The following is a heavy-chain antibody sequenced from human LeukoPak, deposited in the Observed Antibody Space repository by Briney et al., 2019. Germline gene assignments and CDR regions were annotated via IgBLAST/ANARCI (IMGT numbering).Heavy chain of an antibody. CDR3: ARQDSSAYYSWFDT. D-gene: IGHD3-22*01. Sequence: SETLSLTCTVSGGSISGYFWSWIRQPPGKGLEWIGDIYYSGSTNHNPSLKSRVTISVETSNNQFFLNMTSVTAADTAMYYCARQDSSAYYSWFDTWGQGTLVTVDS. CDR1: GGSISGYF. V-gene: IGHV4-59*08. J-gene: IGHJ5*02. CDR2: IYYSGST.